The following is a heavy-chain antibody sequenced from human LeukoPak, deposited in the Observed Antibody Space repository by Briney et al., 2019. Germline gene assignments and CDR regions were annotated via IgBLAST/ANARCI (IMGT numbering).Heavy chain of an antibody. CDR2: IYSTGVT. CDR3: ARIGSHNDFWSGYSH. V-gene: IGHV4-61*02. D-gene: IGHD3-3*01. CDR1: GGSISNGAYY. Sequence: SETLSLTCTVSGGSISNGAYYWSWIRQPAGKTLEWIGRIYSTGVTDYSPSFKSRVSMSLDTSRNHFSLKLRSVTAADTAMYYCARIGSHNDFWSGYSHWGRGTLVAVSS. J-gene: IGHJ4*02.